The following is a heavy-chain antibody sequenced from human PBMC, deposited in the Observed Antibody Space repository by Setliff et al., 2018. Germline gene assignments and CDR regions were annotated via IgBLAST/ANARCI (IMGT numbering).Heavy chain of an antibody. CDR2: IIPILGIA. D-gene: IGHD2-21*02. V-gene: IGHV1-69*10. Sequence: SVKVSCKTSGGTFSDNAMSWVRQAPGQGPEWMGGIIPILGIANYAQKFQGRVTITADKSTSTAYMELSSLRSEDTAVYYCARGLAYCGGDCFLRTGFDYWGQGTLVTVSS. J-gene: IGHJ4*02. CDR3: ARGLAYCGGDCFLRTGFDY. CDR1: GGTFSDNA.